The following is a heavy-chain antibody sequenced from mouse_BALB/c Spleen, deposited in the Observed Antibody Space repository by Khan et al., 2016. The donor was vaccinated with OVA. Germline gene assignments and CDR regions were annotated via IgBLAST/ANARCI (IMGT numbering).Heavy chain of an antibody. CDR1: GFSITSDYS. D-gene: IGHD2-4*01. Sequence: EVQLVESGPDLVEPSPSLSLTCTVTGFSITSDYSWHWIRQFPGNKLEWLGYMHFSGRTNYNPSLKSRISITRDSSRNQFFLQLNSVTTEDSATYYCSIVDYDGSDHWGQGTTVTVAS. CDR3: SIVDYDGSDH. V-gene: IGHV3-1*02. J-gene: IGHJ2*01. CDR2: MHFSGRT.